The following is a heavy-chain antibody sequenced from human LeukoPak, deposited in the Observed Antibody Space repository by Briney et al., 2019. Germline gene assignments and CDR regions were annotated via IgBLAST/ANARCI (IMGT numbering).Heavy chain of an antibody. CDR2: TSAYNGNT. Sequence: ASVKVSCKASGYTFTSYGISWVRQAPGRGLEWMGWTSAYNGNTNYAQKLQGRVTMTTDTSTSTAYMELRSLRSDDTAVYYCARHTCFYSGSYYCWFDPWGQGTLVTVSS. D-gene: IGHD1-26*01. CDR3: ARHTCFYSGSYYCWFDP. V-gene: IGHV1-18*01. CDR1: GYTFTSYG. J-gene: IGHJ5*02.